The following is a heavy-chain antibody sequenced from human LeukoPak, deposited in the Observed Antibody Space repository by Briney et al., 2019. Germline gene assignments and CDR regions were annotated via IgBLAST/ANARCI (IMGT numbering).Heavy chain of an antibody. CDR1: VGTFSSYA. V-gene: IGHV1-69*13. CDR3: ARSSTAPPRGYYYYMDV. D-gene: IGHD4-11*01. Sequence: SVKVSCKASVGTFSSYAISWVRHAPGQGLEWMGGIIPIFGTANCAQKFQGRVTITADESTSTAYMELSSLRSEHTAVYYCARSSTAPPRGYYYYMDVWGKGTTVTVSS. CDR2: IIPIFGTA. J-gene: IGHJ6*03.